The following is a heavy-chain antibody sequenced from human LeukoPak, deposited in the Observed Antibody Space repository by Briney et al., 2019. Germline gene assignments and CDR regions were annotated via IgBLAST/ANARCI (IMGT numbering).Heavy chain of an antibody. CDR1: GGSISSSSYY. V-gene: IGHV4-39*07. Sequence: SETLSLTCTVSGGSISSSSYYWGWIRQPPGKGLEWIGSIYYSGSTYYNPSLKSRVTISVDTSKNQFSLKLSSVTAADTAVYYCARDSGGVPYYYMDVWGKETTVTVSS. D-gene: IGHD1-14*01. CDR3: ARDSGGVPYYYMDV. CDR2: IYYSGST. J-gene: IGHJ6*03.